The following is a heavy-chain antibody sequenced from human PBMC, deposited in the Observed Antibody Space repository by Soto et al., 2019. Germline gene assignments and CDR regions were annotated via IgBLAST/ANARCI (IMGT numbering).Heavy chain of an antibody. J-gene: IGHJ6*01. Sequence: SGPTLVNPTQTLTLTCTFSGFSLSTSGVGVGWIRQPPGKALEWLALIYWNDDKRYSPSLKSRLTITKDTSKNQVVLTMTNMDLGDTATYYCAHSSPGIAAAGYCSRYYYCGMDVWGQGTRVTVSS. CDR3: AHSSPGIAAAGYCSRYYYCGMDV. CDR2: IYWNDDK. V-gene: IGHV2-5*01. CDR1: GFSLSTSGVG. D-gene: IGHD6-13*01.